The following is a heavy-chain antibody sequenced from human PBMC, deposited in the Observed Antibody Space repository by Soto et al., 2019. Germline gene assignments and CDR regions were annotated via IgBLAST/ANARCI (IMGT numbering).Heavy chain of an antibody. V-gene: IGHV4-30-4*01. D-gene: IGHD3-3*01. CDR1: GGFVNSVNNY. CDR2: IFYTGST. J-gene: IGHJ5*02. CDR3: SSFPFSSFGVADPPVGWFDP. Sequence: QVHLKESGPGLVKPSQPLSLTCTVSGGFVNSVNNYWSWIRQPPGKGLEWLGYIFYTGSTYYNPSLRSRITRSIDTSNNRFSRMLTSVTGADTAVYFCSSFPFSSFGVADPPVGWFDPWGQGTLVTVSS.